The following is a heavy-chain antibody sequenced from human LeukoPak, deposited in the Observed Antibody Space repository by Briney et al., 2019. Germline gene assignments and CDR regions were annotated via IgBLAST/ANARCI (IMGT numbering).Heavy chain of an antibody. CDR1: GFTFSSYG. V-gene: IGHV3-33*01. CDR3: ARSVGATTDWFDP. CDR2: IRYDGSNK. Sequence: GGSLRLSCAAFGFTFSSYGMYWVRQAPGKGLEWVAVIRYDGSNKYYGDSVRGRFTISRDNSKNMLYLEMNSLRGEDTAVYYCARSVGATTDWFDPWGQGTQVIVSS. D-gene: IGHD1-26*01. J-gene: IGHJ5*02.